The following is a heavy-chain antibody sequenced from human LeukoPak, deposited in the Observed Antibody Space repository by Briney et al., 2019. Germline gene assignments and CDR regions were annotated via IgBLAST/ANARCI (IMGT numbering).Heavy chain of an antibody. V-gene: IGHV4-34*01. CDR3: ARIGCSGGSCYLNYYYGMDV. CDR2: INHSGST. CDR1: GGSFSGYY. Sequence: XETLSLTCAVYGGSFSGYYWSWIRRPPGKGLEWIGEINHSGSTNYNPSLKSRVTISVDTSKNQFSLKLSSVTAADTAVYYCARIGCSGGSCYLNYYYGMDVWGKGTTVTVSS. J-gene: IGHJ6*04. D-gene: IGHD2-15*01.